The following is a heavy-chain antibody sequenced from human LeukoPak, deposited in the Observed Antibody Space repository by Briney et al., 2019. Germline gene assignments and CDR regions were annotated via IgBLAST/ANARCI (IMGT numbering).Heavy chain of an antibody. CDR1: GFTFSSYA. D-gene: IGHD3-3*01. J-gene: IGHJ6*03. V-gene: IGHV3-30-3*01. CDR2: ISYDGSNK. CDR3: ARADDVHYDFWSGYYSYYYMDV. Sequence: GRSLRLSCAASGFTFSSYAMHWVRQAPGKGLEWVAVISYDGSNKYYADSMKGRFTISRDNSKNTLYLQMNSLRAEDTAVYYCARADDVHYDFWSGYYSYYYMDVWGKGTTVTVSS.